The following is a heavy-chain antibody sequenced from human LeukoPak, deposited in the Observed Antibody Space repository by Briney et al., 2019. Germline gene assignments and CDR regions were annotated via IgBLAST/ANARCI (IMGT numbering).Heavy chain of an antibody. Sequence: GESLKISCKGSGYTFTSYWIGWVRQMPGKGLEWMGIIYPGGSDTRYSPSFQGQVTISADKSISTAYLQWSSLKASDTAMYYCARKGIAVAGLSYYYYMDVWGKGTTVTVSS. V-gene: IGHV5-51*01. CDR1: GYTFTSYW. CDR2: IYPGGSDT. J-gene: IGHJ6*03. D-gene: IGHD6-19*01. CDR3: ARKGIAVAGLSYYYYMDV.